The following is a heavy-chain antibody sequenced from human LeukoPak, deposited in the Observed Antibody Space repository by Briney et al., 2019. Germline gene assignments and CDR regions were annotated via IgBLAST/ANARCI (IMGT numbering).Heavy chain of an antibody. CDR2: IYTSGST. J-gene: IGHJ4*02. D-gene: IGHD1-14*01. Sequence: SETLSLTCTVSGGSISSGSYYWSWIRQPAGKGLEWIGRIYTSGSTNYNPSLKSRVTISVDTSKNQFSLKLSSVTAADTAVYYCAREGLYNRPFDYWGQGTLVTVSS. V-gene: IGHV4-61*02. CDR3: AREGLYNRPFDY. CDR1: GGSISSGSYY.